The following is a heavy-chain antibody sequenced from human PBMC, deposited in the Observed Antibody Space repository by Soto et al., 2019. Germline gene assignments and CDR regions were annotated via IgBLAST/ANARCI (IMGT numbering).Heavy chain of an antibody. V-gene: IGHV3-7*05. CDR2: IKEAGSEK. Sequence: EVQLVESGGGLVQPGGSLRLSCAASGFTFSNFWMSWVRQAPGTGLEWVAAIKEAGSEKNYVDSVRGRFTISRDKAKNSLYLQMNSLRSDDPAVYYCARDVIWGQGSLVSVSS. J-gene: IGHJ4*02. CDR3: ARDVI. CDR1: GFTFSNFW.